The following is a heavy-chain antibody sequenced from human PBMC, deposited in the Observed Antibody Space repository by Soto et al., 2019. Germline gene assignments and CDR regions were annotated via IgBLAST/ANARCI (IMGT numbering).Heavy chain of an antibody. D-gene: IGHD2-15*01. V-gene: IGHV4-59*01. CDR1: GGSISSYY. Sequence: SETLSLTCTVSGGSISSYYWSWIRQPPGKGLEWIGYIYYSGSANYNPSLKSRVTISVDTSKNQFSLKLSSVTAADTAVYYCARVPGAEYCSGGSCYGAYYYYYMDVWGKGTTVTVSS. J-gene: IGHJ6*03. CDR2: IYYSGSA. CDR3: ARVPGAEYCSGGSCYGAYYYYYMDV.